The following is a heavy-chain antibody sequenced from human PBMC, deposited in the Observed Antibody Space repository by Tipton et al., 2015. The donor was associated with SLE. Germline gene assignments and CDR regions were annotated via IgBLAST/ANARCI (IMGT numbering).Heavy chain of an antibody. D-gene: IGHD3-9*01. V-gene: IGHV4-59*08. CDR1: GGSISRYY. CDR2: VSYSGST. CDR3: ARQYDIFGGGRDAFDM. Sequence: TLSLTCTVSGGSISRYYWSWIRQPPGRGLEWIGYVSYSGSTKYNASLKSRVTISVDTSKNQFSLKLSSVTAADTAVYYCARQYDIFGGGRDAFDMWGQGTMVTVSS. J-gene: IGHJ3*02.